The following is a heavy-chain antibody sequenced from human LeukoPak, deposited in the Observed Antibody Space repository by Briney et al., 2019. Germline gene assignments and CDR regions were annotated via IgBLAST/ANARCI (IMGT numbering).Heavy chain of an antibody. CDR3: ARDDYGSGSYSNWFDP. J-gene: IGHJ5*02. CDR1: GGSISSYY. Sequence: SETLSLTCTVSGGSISSYYWSWIRQPAGKGLEWIGRIYTSGSTNYNPSLKSRVTMSVDTSKDHFSLKLSSVTAADTAVYYCARDDYGSGSYSNWFDPWGQGTLVTVSS. CDR2: IYTSGST. D-gene: IGHD3-10*01. V-gene: IGHV4-4*07.